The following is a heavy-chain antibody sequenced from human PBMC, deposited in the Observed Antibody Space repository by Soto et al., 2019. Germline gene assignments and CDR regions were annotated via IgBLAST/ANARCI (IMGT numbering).Heavy chain of an antibody. Sequence: EVQLVESGGGLVQPGGSLRLSCAASGFTFSSYWMSWVRQAPGKGLEWVANIKQDGSEKYYVDSVKGRFTISRDNAKNSLYLQMNSLRAEDTAVYYCARVVEVLRYFDWLYRKGWFDPWGQGTLVTVSS. CDR2: IKQDGSEK. CDR1: GFTFSSYW. CDR3: ARVVEVLRYFDWLYRKGWFDP. V-gene: IGHV3-7*01. D-gene: IGHD3-9*01. J-gene: IGHJ5*02.